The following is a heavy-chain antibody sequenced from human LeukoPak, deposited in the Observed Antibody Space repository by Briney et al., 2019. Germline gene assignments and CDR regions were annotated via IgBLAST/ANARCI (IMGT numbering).Heavy chain of an antibody. CDR3: AKGGVYGSGSYYTVDY. CDR1: GFTFSSYS. J-gene: IGHJ4*02. CDR2: IIGSGGST. V-gene: IGHV3-23*01. D-gene: IGHD3-10*01. Sequence: PGGSLRLSCAASGFTFSSYSMNWVRQAPGKGLEWVSAIIGSGGSTYYADSVKGRFTISRDNSKNTLYLQMNSLRAEDTAVYYCAKGGVYGSGSYYTVDYWGQGTLVTVSS.